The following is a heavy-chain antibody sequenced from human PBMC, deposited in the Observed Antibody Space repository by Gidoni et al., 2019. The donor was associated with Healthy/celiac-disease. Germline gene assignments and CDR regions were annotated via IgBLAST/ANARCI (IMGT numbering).Heavy chain of an antibody. J-gene: IGHJ3*02. Sequence: QVQLQESGPGLVKPSETLSLTCTVSGGSISSYYWSWIRQPPGKGLEWIGYIYYSGSTNYNPSLKSRVTISVDTSKNQFSLKLSSVTAADTAVYYCARGYYYDSSGYTAFDIWGQGTMVTVSS. CDR1: GGSISSYY. CDR3: ARGYYYDSSGYTAFDI. CDR2: IYYSGST. V-gene: IGHV4-59*01. D-gene: IGHD3-22*01.